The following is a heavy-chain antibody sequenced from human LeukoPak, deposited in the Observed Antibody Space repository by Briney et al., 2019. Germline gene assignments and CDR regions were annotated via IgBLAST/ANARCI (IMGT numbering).Heavy chain of an antibody. V-gene: IGHV1-18*01. D-gene: IGHD5-12*01. Sequence: ASVKVSCKASGYTFTSYGISWVRQAPGQGLEWMGWISAYNGNTNYAQKLQGRVTMTTDTSTSTAYMELRSLRSDDTAVYYCAREERYSGYDSPFGLYWGQGTLVTVS. J-gene: IGHJ4*02. CDR3: AREERYSGYDSPFGLY. CDR1: GYTFTSYG. CDR2: ISAYNGNT.